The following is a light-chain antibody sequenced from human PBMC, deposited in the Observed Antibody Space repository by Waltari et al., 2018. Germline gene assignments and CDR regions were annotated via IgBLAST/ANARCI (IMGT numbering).Light chain of an antibody. V-gene: IGLV2-11*01. J-gene: IGLJ3*02. Sequence: QSALTQPRSVSGSPGQSVTISCTGTSSDVGGYNYVSWYQQHPGKAPKPMIHDVIKRPSGVPDRFSGSKSGNTASRTISGLQAEDEADYYCCSYAGSSRVFGGGTKLTVL. CDR1: SSDVGGYNY. CDR3: CSYAGSSRV. CDR2: DVI.